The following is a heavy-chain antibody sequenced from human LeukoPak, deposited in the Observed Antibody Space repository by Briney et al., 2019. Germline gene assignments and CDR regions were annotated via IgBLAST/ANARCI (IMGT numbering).Heavy chain of an antibody. CDR3: ARSNYDILTGYYNVPDAFDI. V-gene: IGHV7-4-1*02. CDR1: GYTFTSYA. J-gene: IGHJ3*02. D-gene: IGHD3-9*01. Sequence: GASVKVSCKASGYTFTSYAMNWVRQAPGQGLEWMGWINTNTGNPTYAQGFTGRFVFSLDTSVSTAYLQISSLKAEDTAVYYCARSNYDILTGYYNVPDAFDIWGQGTMVTVSS. CDR2: INTNTGNP.